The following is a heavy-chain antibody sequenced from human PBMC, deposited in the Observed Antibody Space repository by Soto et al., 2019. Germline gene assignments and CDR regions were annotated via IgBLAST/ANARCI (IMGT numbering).Heavy chain of an antibody. CDR2: ISANNGNT. CDR1: GGTFSSYA. CDR3: ARRPLDAVAYFNWFDP. J-gene: IGHJ5*02. V-gene: IGHV1-18*01. D-gene: IGHD6-19*01. Sequence: ASVKVSCKASGGTFSSYAISWVRQAPGQGLEWMGGISANNGNTNYAQKLQGRVTMTTDTSTSTAYMELRSLRSDDTAVYYCARRPLDAVAYFNWFDPWGQGTLVTVSS.